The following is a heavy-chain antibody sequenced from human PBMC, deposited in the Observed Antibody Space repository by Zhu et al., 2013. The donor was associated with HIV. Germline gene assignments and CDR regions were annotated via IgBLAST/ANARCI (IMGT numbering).Heavy chain of an antibody. J-gene: IGHJ4*02. CDR3: ARGGVVGASLIDY. Sequence: QVQLMQSGAEVKKPGASVKVSCKASGYTFIGYYIHWVRQTPGQGLEWMGWINPNSGGSKCARNFQGRVTLTRDTSISAAYMELNSLKSDDTAVYYCARGGVVGASLIDYWGLGTLGHRLL. V-gene: IGHV1-2*07. D-gene: IGHD1-26*01. CDR2: INPNSGGS. CDR1: GYTFIGYY.